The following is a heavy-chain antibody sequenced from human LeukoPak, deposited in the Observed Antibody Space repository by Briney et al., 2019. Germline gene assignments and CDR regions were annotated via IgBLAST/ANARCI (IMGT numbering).Heavy chain of an antibody. CDR2: ISSSSSYI. CDR1: GFTFSSYS. J-gene: IGHJ4*02. Sequence: GGSLRLSCAASGFTFSSYSMNWVRQAPGKGLEWVSSISSSSSYIYYADSVKGRFTISRDNAKNSLYLQMNSLRAEDTAVYYCARDVDSSSSLDYWGQGTLVTVSS. D-gene: IGHD6-6*01. CDR3: ARDVDSSSSLDY. V-gene: IGHV3-21*01.